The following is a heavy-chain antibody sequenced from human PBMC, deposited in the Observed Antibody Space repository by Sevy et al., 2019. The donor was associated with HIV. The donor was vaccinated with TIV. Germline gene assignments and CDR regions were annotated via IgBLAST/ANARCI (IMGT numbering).Heavy chain of an antibody. CDR1: ASSFGIHW. Sequence: GGSLRLSCVASASSFGIHWMSWVRQAPGKGLEWVAKINQDGGQKYYVDSVKGRFTISRDNAKSSLYLQMNSLRVEDTALYYCARDPDPVPGVAFDVWGQGTMVTVSS. V-gene: IGHV3-7*01. CDR2: INQDGGQK. CDR3: ARDPDPVPGVAFDV. J-gene: IGHJ3*01.